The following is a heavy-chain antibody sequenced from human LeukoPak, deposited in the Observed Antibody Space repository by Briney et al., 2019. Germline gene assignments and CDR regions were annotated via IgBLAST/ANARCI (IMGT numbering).Heavy chain of an antibody. CDR2: IYYSGST. CDR3: ARSVWQWLPSALDY. J-gene: IGHJ4*02. V-gene: IGHV4-59*08. D-gene: IGHD6-19*01. Sequence: SETLSPTCTVSGGSISSYYWSWIRQPPGKGLEWIGYIYYSGSTNYNPSLKSRVTTSVDTSKNQFSLKLSSVTAADTAVYYCARSVWQWLPSALDYWGQGTLVTVSS. CDR1: GGSISSYY.